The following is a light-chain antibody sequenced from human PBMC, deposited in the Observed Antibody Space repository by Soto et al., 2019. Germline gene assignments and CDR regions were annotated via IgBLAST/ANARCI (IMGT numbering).Light chain of an antibody. V-gene: IGLV2-14*01. J-gene: IGLJ1*01. Sequence: SVLTQPASVSGSPGQSITISCTGTSSDIDAYNYVSWYQQHPGKAPKLMIYDVSNRPSGISNRFSGSKSGNTASLPISGRQAEDEAHYYCASYTTSSNSGFGAVTRVIV. CDR1: SSDIDAYNY. CDR2: DVS. CDR3: ASYTTSSNSG.